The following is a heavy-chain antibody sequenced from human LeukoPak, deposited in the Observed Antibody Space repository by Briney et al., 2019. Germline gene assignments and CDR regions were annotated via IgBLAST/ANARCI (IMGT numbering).Heavy chain of an antibody. D-gene: IGHD4-17*01. J-gene: IGHJ4*02. Sequence: PSETLSLTCTVPGGSISSYYWSWIRQPPGKGLEWIGYIYYSGSTNYDPSLKSRVTISVDTSKNQFSLKLSSVTAADTAVYYCARLTLGDYGDYPFDYWGQGTLVTVSP. CDR1: GGSISSYY. V-gene: IGHV4-59*01. CDR2: IYYSGST. CDR3: ARLTLGDYGDYPFDY.